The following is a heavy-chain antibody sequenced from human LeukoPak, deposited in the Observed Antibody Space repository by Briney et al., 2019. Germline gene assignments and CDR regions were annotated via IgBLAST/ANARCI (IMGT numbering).Heavy chain of an antibody. D-gene: IGHD2-2*01. CDR2: IKPDGSEK. J-gene: IGHJ4*02. V-gene: IGHV3-7*01. Sequence: EPGGSLRLSCAASGLTFSKCWMSWVRQAPGKGLEWVANIKPDGSEKYYVDAVKGRFTISRDNAKNSLYLQMNSLRAEDTAVYHCATGRSCTTCYLPDYWGQGTLVTVSS. CDR3: ATGRSCTTCYLPDY. CDR1: GLTFSKCW.